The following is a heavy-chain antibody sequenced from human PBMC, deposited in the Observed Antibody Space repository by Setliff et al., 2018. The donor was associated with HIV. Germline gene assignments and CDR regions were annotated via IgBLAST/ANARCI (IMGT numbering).Heavy chain of an antibody. J-gene: IGHJ3*01. CDR2: INPIFGRT. CDR1: GSSFTNFP. CDR3: AREGAYTYGHGNDAFDF. Sequence: SVKVSCKTSGSSFTNFPIAWVRQAPGQGLEWMGKINPIFGRTSYARSLQGRVSITADKSTTTAYMELTGLKAEDSAIYFCAREGAYTYGHGNDAFDFWGQGTTVTVSS. D-gene: IGHD5-18*01. V-gene: IGHV1-69*04.